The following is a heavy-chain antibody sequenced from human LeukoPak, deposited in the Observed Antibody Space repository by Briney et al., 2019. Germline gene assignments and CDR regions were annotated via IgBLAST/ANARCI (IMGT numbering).Heavy chain of an antibody. D-gene: IGHD3-9*01. CDR2: IRSKAYGGTT. J-gene: IGHJ5*02. CDR3: TRSSYGILTGPVNWFDP. Sequence: QAGGSLRLSCTASGFTFGDYAMSWFRQAPGKGLEWVGFIRSKAYGGTTEYAASVKGRFTISRDDSKSIAYLQMNSLKTEDTAVYYCTRSSYGILTGPVNWFDPWGQGTLVTVSS. CDR1: GFTFGDYA. V-gene: IGHV3-49*03.